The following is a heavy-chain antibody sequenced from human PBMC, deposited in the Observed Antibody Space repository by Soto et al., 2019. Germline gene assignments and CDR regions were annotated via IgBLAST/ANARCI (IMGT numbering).Heavy chain of an antibody. CDR1: GGSFSGYY. J-gene: IGHJ3*01. CDR3: ARGRMVRGVIS. V-gene: IGHV4-34*01. CDR2: INHSGST. D-gene: IGHD3-10*01. Sequence: PSETLSLTCAVYGGSFSGYYWSWIRQPPGKGLEWIGEINHSGSTNYNPSLKSRVTISVDTSKNQFSLKLSSVTAADTAVYYCARGRMVRGVISWGQGTMVTVSS.